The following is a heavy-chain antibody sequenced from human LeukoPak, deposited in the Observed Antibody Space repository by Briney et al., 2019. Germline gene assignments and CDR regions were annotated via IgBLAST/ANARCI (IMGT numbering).Heavy chain of an antibody. D-gene: IGHD6-19*01. J-gene: IGHJ1*01. CDR1: GGSISSGGYY. V-gene: IGHV4-31*03. Sequence: SQTLSLTCTVSGGSISSGGYYWSWIRQHPGKGLEWIGYIYYSGSTYYNPSLKSRVTISVDTSKNQFSLKLSSVTAADTAVYYCARGRIAVASTGAEYFQHWGQGTLVTVSS. CDR2: IYYSGST. CDR3: ARGRIAVASTGAEYFQH.